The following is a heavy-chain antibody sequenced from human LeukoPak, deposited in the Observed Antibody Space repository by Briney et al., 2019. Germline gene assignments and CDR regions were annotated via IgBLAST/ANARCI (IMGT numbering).Heavy chain of an antibody. CDR3: ARLKVDANNYFDY. V-gene: IGHV4-30-4*01. CDR2: IYYSGRS. Sequence: SQTLSLTCTVSGGSISSGDYYWSWIRQPPGKGLEWIGYIYYSGRSYFSPSLKSRVTISVDTSKNQFSLKLSSVTAADTALYYCARLKVDANNYFDYWGQGTLVTVSP. D-gene: IGHD1-26*01. CDR1: GGSISSGDYY. J-gene: IGHJ4*02.